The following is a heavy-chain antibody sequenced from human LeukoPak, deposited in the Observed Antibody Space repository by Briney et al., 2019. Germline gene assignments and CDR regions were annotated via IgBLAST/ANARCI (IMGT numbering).Heavy chain of an antibody. Sequence: GESLKISCKGSGYSFTTYWIGWVRQMPGKGLEWMGIIYPGDSDTRYSPSLQGQVTISADKSSSTAYLQWSSLKASDTAMYYCARRGPIAAAGYYFDYWGQGTLVTVSS. V-gene: IGHV5-51*01. J-gene: IGHJ4*02. CDR2: IYPGDSDT. CDR3: ARRGPIAAAGYYFDY. CDR1: GYSFTTYW. D-gene: IGHD6-13*01.